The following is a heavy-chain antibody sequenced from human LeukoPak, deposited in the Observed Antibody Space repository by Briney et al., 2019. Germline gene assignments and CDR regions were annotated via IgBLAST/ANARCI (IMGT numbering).Heavy chain of an antibody. J-gene: IGHJ3*02. D-gene: IGHD3-22*01. CDR2: ISAYNGNT. Sequence: ASVKVSCKASGYTFTSYGISWVRQAPGQGLEWMGWISAYNGNTNYAQKLQGRVTMTTDTSTSTAYMELRSLRSDDTAVYYCARDREPYYYDSIGYGLSAFDIWGQGTMVTVSS. CDR3: ARDREPYYYDSIGYGLSAFDI. CDR1: GYTFTSYG. V-gene: IGHV1-18*01.